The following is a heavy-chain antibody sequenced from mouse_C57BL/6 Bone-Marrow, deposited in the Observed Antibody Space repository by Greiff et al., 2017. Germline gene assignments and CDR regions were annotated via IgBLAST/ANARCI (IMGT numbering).Heavy chain of an antibody. J-gene: IGHJ4*01. Sequence: VQGVESGPGLVQPSQSLSITCTVSGFSLTSYGVHWVRQSPGKGLEWLGVIWRGGSTDYNAAFMSRLSITKDNSKSHVFCKMNSLQADDTAIYYCAKKEGNYAMDYWGQGTSVTVSS. CDR1: GFSLTSYG. V-gene: IGHV2-5*01. CDR3: AKKEGNYAMDY. CDR2: IWRGGST.